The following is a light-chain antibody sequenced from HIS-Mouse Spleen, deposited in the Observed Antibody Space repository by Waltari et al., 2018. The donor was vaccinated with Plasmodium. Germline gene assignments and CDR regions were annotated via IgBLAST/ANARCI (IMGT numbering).Light chain of an antibody. J-gene: IGLJ3*02. V-gene: IGLV3-10*01. CDR2: EDS. Sequence: SYELTQPPSVSVSPGQTARITCSGDALPKKYAYWYQQKSGQAPVLVIYEDSKRPSGIPDRFSGSSSGTMATVTISGAQVEDEADYYCYSTDSSGNHRVFGGGTKLTVL. CDR1: ALPKKY. CDR3: YSTDSSGNHRV.